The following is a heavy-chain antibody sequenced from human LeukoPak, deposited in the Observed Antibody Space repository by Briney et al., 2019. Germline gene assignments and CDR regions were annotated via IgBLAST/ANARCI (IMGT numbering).Heavy chain of an antibody. D-gene: IGHD6-13*01. V-gene: IGHV5-51*01. Sequence: GESLKISCKGSGYSFTSYWIGWVRQMPGKGLEWMGIIYPGDSDTRYSPSFQGQVTISADKSISTAYLQWSSLKASDTAMYYCARHVYSSSWYVSNWFDPRGQGTLVTVSS. J-gene: IGHJ5*02. CDR3: ARHVYSSSWYVSNWFDP. CDR2: IYPGDSDT. CDR1: GYSFTSYW.